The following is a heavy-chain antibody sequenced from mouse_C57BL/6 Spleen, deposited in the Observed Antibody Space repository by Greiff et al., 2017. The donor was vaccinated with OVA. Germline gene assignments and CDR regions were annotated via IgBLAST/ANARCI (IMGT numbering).Heavy chain of an antibody. D-gene: IGHD5-1*01. CDR2: IRSKSNNYAT. CDR1: GFSFNTYA. J-gene: IGHJ4*01. CDR3: VRRSNYAMDY. V-gene: IGHV10-1*01. Sequence: EVMLVESGGGLVQPKGSLKLSCAASGFSFNTYAMNWVRQAPGKGLEWVARIRSKSNNYATYYADSVKDRFTISRDDSESMLYLQMNNLKTEDTAMYYCVRRSNYAMDYWGQGTSVTVSS.